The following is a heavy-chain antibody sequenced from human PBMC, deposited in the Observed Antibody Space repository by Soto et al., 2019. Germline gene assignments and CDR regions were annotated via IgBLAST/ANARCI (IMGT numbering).Heavy chain of an antibody. Sequence: QVQLQQSGPGLVKPSQTLSLTCTVSGGSISSDYYHWTWIRQSAGKDLEGIGYNHHSGNILYNPYSKSRVPTSVDTSMTQFPRHLSSVTAADTAVYCCARKDDRGDSLDVWGQGTTVTVSS. V-gene: IGHV4-30-4*08. D-gene: IGHD2-21*02. CDR2: NHHSGNI. CDR3: ARKDDRGDSLDV. J-gene: IGHJ6*02. CDR1: GGSISSDYYH.